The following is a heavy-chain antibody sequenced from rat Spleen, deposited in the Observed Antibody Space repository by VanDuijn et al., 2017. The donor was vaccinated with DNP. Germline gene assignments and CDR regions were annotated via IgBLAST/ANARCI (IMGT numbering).Heavy chain of an antibody. CDR3: AKGGRGPFDY. D-gene: IGHD4-3*01. CDR2: IIYDGSRT. CDR1: GFTFSDYN. Sequence: EVQLVESGGGLVQPGRSLKLSCAASGFTFSDYNMAWVRQAPKKSLEWVATIIYDGSRTYYRDSVKGRFTISRDDAKSTLYLQMDSLRSEDTATYYCAKGGRGPFDYWGQGVMVTVSS. V-gene: IGHV5S10*01. J-gene: IGHJ2*01.